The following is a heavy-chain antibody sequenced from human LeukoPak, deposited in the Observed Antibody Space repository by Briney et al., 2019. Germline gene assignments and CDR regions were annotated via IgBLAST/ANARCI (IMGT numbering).Heavy chain of an antibody. CDR2: IGTAGDT. CDR3: ARERRYQQRPMGACDI. CDR1: GFTFSSYD. Sequence: GGSLRLSCAASGFTFSSYDMHWVRHATGKGLEGVSAIGTAGDTYYPGSVKGRFTISRENAKNSLYLQMTSLRAGDTAVYYCARERRYQQRPMGACDIWGQGTMVTVSS. D-gene: IGHD6-13*01. J-gene: IGHJ3*02. V-gene: IGHV3-13*01.